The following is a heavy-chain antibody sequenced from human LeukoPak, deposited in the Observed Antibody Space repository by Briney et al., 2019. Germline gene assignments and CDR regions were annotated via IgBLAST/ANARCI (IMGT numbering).Heavy chain of an antibody. V-gene: IGHV3-74*01. J-gene: IGHJ4*02. CDR1: GFTFSTYW. D-gene: IGHD5-12*01. CDR3: ARTAWLHLDN. Sequence: GRSRRLSCAASGFTFSTYWMYWVSQAPGKGLVWVSRINSDGDSTSYADSVKGRFTISRDNTKNTLYLQMNSLRAEDTAVYYCARTAWLHLDNWGQGSRVTVSS. CDR2: INSDGDST.